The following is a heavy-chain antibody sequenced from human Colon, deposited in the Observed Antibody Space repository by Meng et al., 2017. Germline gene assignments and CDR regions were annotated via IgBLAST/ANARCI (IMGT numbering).Heavy chain of an antibody. CDR1: GFTFSSYA. Sequence: GGSLRLSCAASGFTFSSYAMSWVRQTPGKGLEWVSAISGSGGSTYYADSVKGRFTISRDNSKNTLYLQMNSLRAEDTAVYYCAKDRGTPGIAVAGTWGLYWYWGHGTRVTVAS. J-gene: IGHJ4*01. CDR3: AKDRGTPGIAVAGTWGLYWY. D-gene: IGHD6-19*01. V-gene: IGHV3-23*01. CDR2: ISGSGGST.